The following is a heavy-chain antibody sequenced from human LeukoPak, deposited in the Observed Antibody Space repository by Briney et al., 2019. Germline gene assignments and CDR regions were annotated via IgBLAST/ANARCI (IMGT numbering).Heavy chain of an antibody. Sequence: ASVKVSCKVSGYTLTELSMQWVRQAPGKGLEWMGGFDPEDGETIYAQKFQGRVTMTEDTYKDTAYMELSRLRSEDTAVYYCATDVRTGGIYGMDVWGQGTTVTVSS. CDR2: FDPEDGET. CDR1: GYTLTELS. V-gene: IGHV1-24*01. CDR3: ATDVRTGGIYGMDV. J-gene: IGHJ6*02.